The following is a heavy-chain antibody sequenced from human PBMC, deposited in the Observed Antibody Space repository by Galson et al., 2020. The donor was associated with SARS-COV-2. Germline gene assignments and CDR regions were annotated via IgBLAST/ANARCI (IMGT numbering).Heavy chain of an antibody. V-gene: IGHV4-39*01. Sequence: SETLSLTCIVSGGSVTSRSYFWGWIRQPPGKGLEWIGSSHYSGKVSYTSSLKSRVSISVDTSKNQFSLRLNSVTAADTAVYYCARQSIAIELWLEGGDWFDPWGQGTLVTVSS. D-gene: IGHD5-18*01. CDR2: SHYSGKV. CDR1: GGSVTSRSYF. J-gene: IGHJ5*02. CDR3: ARQSIAIELWLEGGDWFDP.